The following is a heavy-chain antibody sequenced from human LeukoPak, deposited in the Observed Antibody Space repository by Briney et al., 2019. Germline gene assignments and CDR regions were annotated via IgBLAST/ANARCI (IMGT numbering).Heavy chain of an antibody. CDR1: GYTFTGYY. CDR3: ARMYSSGWYGD. V-gene: IGHV3-21*01. Sequence: GASVKVSCKASGYTFTGYYMHWVRQAPGKGLEWVSSISSSSSYIYYADSVKGRFTISRDNAKNSLYLQMNSLRAEDTAVYYCARMYSSGWYGDWGQGTLVTVSS. D-gene: IGHD6-19*01. CDR2: ISSSSSYI. J-gene: IGHJ4*02.